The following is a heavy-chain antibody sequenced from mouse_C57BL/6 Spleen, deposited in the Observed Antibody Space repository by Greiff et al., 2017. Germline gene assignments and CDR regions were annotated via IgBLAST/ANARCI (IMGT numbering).Heavy chain of an antibody. Sequence: QVQLKESGAELVKPGASVKLSCKASGYTFTEYTIHWVKQRSGQGLEWIGWLYSGRGSRKYNEKFKDKATLTADKSSSTVYMELSRLTSEDSAVYFCARHEVLDSSGHYAMDYWGQGTSVTVAS. CDR2: LYSGRGSR. CDR3: ARHEVLDSSGHYAMDY. J-gene: IGHJ4*01. D-gene: IGHD3-2*02. CDR1: GYTFTEYT. V-gene: IGHV1-62-2*01.